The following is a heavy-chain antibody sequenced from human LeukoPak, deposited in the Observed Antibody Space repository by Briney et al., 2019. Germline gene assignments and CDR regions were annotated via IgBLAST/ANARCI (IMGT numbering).Heavy chain of an antibody. CDR1: GGSISSYY. J-gene: IGHJ5*02. CDR3: ARLSSSSWYNWFDP. CDR2: IYYSGST. D-gene: IGHD6-13*01. Sequence: TSETLSLTCTVSGGSISSYYWSWIRQPPGKGLEWIGYIYYSGSTNYNPSLKSRVTISVDTSKNQFSLKLSSVTAADTAVYYCARLSSSSWYNWFDPWGQGTLVTVSS. V-gene: IGHV4-59*08.